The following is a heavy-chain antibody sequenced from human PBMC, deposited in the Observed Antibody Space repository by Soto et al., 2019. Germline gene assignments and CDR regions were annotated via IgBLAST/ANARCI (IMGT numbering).Heavy chain of an antibody. Sequence: SETLSLTCAVSGGSISSGGYSWCWIRQPPGKGLEWIGYVYHSGSTFYNPSLKSRVTISVDRSKNQFSLKLSSVTAADTAVYYCARENNVLPGGYFDSWGQGTLVTV. CDR3: ARENNVLPGGYFDS. D-gene: IGHD3-10*02. CDR1: GGSISSGGYS. J-gene: IGHJ4*02. CDR2: VYHSGST. V-gene: IGHV4-30-2*01.